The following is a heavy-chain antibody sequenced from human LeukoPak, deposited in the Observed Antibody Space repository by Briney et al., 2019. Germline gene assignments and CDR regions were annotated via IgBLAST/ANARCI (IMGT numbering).Heavy chain of an antibody. D-gene: IGHD3-10*01. CDR1: GFTVSSNY. Sequence: GGSLRLSCAVSGFTVSSNYMSWVRQAPGKGLEWVSVIYSGGSIYYADSVKGRFTISRDNSKNTVYLQMNSLRVEDTAVYYCARSRGTFFPHDYWGQGPLVTVTS. J-gene: IGHJ4*02. CDR2: IYSGGSI. V-gene: IGHV3-66*01. CDR3: ARSRGTFFPHDY.